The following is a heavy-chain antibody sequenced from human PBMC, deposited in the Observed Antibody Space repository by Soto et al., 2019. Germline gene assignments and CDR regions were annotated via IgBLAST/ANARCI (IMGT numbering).Heavy chain of an antibody. CDR3: ARLYSSGSN. CDR1: GGSISSYY. D-gene: IGHD6-19*01. Sequence: QVQLQESGPGLVKPPETLSLTCTVSGGSISSYYWSWIRQPPGKGLEWIGYIYYSGSTNYNPSLKSRVTISVDTSKNQFSLKLSSVTAADTAVYYCARLYSSGSNWGQGTLVTVSS. CDR2: IYYSGST. V-gene: IGHV4-59*01. J-gene: IGHJ4*02.